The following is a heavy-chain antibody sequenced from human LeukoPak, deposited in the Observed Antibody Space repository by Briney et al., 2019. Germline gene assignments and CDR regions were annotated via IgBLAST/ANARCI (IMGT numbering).Heavy chain of an antibody. D-gene: IGHD2-15*01. CDR1: RFTFSNYA. Sequence: GGSLRLSCAASRFTFSNYAMSWVRQAPGKGLEWVSAISGSGGSTYYADSVKGRFTNSRDNSKNTLYLQMNSLRAEDTAVYYCARDCGGGSCYGPYDAFDIWGQGTMVTVSS. J-gene: IGHJ3*02. V-gene: IGHV3-23*01. CDR2: ISGSGGST. CDR3: ARDCGGGSCYGPYDAFDI.